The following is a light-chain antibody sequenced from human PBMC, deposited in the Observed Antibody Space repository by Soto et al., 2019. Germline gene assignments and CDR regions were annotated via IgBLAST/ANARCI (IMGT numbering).Light chain of an antibody. CDR1: KSDIGIYDF. V-gene: IGLV2-8*01. J-gene: IGLJ1*01. Sequence: QSALTQPPSASGSPGQSVTISCTGSKSDIGIYDFVSWYQHHPGKAPRLIIYEVVQRPSGVPDRFSGSKSGNTASLTVSGLQAEDEADYFCKSYAGSNTDVFGTGTKVTVL. CDR3: KSYAGSNTDV. CDR2: EVV.